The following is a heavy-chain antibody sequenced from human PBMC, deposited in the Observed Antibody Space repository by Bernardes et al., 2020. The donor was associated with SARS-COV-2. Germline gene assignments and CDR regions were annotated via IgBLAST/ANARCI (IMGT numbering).Heavy chain of an antibody. CDR1: GGSISASY. Sequence: SETLSLTCTVSGGSISASYWSWFRQRPGPGLEWIGYLYYTGSTNYNSSLQSRVTISVDTSKNQFSLKLSSVTAADTAVYYCARGFDYWGQGILVTGSS. CDR3: ARGFDY. CDR2: LYYTGST. V-gene: IGHV4-59*01. J-gene: IGHJ4*02.